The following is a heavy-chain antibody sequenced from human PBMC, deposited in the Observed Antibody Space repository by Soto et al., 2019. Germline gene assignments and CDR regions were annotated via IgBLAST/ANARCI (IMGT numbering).Heavy chain of an antibody. V-gene: IGHV3-11*01. Sequence: QVQLVESGGDLVKPGGSLRLSCAASGYTFSDYYMSWIRQAPGKGLEWISYIDTSGTKIYYADSVKGRFTITRDNAKNSLDLEMNRLRDEDTAGYYCASHYDMWSGYLSPVDYWGQGTLVTVSS. D-gene: IGHD3-3*01. CDR1: GYTFSDYY. CDR3: ASHYDMWSGYLSPVDY. J-gene: IGHJ4*02. CDR2: IDTSGTKI.